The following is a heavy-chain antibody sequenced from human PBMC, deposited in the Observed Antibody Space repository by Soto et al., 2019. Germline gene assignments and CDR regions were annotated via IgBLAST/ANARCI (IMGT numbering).Heavy chain of an antibody. CDR2: IYPGDSDT. J-gene: IGHJ6*02. V-gene: IGHV5-51*03. Sequence: PGESLESSGNGSGYSLTSYWIGWVRQMPGKGLEWMGIIYPGDSDTRYSPSFQGQVTISADKSISTAYLQWSSLKASDTAMYYCASRHYYYGMDVWGQGTTVTVSS. CDR1: GYSLTSYW. CDR3: ASRHYYYGMDV.